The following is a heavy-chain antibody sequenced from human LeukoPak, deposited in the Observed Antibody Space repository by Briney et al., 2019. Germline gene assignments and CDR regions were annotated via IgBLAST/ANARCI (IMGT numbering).Heavy chain of an antibody. CDR3: ARATGSSWAARYFDL. CDR1: GFTVSSNY. J-gene: IGHJ2*01. CDR2: IYSGGAT. V-gene: IGHV3-53*01. Sequence: GGSLRLSCAASGFTVSSNYMSWVRQAPGKGLEWVSVIYSGGATYYADSVKGRFIISRDNSKNTLYLQMNSLRAEDTAVYYCARATGSSWAARYFDLRGRGTLVTVSS. D-gene: IGHD6-13*01.